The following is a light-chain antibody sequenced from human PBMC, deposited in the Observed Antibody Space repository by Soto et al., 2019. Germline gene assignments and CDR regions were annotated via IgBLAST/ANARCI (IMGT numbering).Light chain of an antibody. Sequence: SYELNQPLSVSVALGQTATITCGGNNIGNKNVHWYQQKPGQAPVLVIYRDYNRPSGIPERFSGSNSGNTATLTISRVQAGDEADFYCQVWDYSTVLFGGGTKLTVL. CDR1: NIGNKN. V-gene: IGLV3-9*01. J-gene: IGLJ2*01. CDR3: QVWDYSTVL. CDR2: RDY.